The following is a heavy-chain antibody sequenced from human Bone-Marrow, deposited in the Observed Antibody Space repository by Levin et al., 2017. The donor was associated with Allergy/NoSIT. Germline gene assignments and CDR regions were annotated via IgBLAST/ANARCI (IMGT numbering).Heavy chain of an antibody. Sequence: PSETLSLTCTVSGGSISSSSYYWGWIRQPPGKGLEWIGSIYYSGSTYYNPSLKSRVTISVDTSKNQFSLKLSSVTAADTAVYYCARRNYYDSSGYFPPFDPWGQGTLVTVSS. CDR2: IYYSGST. D-gene: IGHD3-22*01. J-gene: IGHJ5*02. CDR1: GGSISSSSYY. V-gene: IGHV4-39*01. CDR3: ARRNYYDSSGYFPPFDP.